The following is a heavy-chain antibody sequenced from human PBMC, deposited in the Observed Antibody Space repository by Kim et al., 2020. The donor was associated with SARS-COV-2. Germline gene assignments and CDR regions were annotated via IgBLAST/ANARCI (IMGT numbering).Heavy chain of an antibody. J-gene: IGHJ4*02. D-gene: IGHD6-6*01. V-gene: IGHV1-69*01. CDR3: ARSLLGSPYYFDS. Sequence: AQKFQGRVTITADESTSTAYMELSSLRSEDTAVYYCARSLLGSPYYFDSWGQGTPVTVSS.